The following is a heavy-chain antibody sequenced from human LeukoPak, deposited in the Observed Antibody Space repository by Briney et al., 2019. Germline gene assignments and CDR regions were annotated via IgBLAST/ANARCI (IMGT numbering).Heavy chain of an antibody. CDR1: GYTFTENY. CDR3: ARGESGYSP. CDR2: INPHTGAA. J-gene: IGHJ4*02. D-gene: IGHD3-22*01. Sequence: ASVKVSCKVSGYTFTENYIHWVRQTPGRGLEWMGLINPHTGAANYTQSFQGRVTLTRDTSSSTAYMHLSSLRFDDTAVYYCARGESGYSPWGQGTPVTVSS. V-gene: IGHV1-2*02.